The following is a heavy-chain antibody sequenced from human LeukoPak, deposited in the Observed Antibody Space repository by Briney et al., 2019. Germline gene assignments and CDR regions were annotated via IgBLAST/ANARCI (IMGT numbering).Heavy chain of an antibody. J-gene: IGHJ4*02. V-gene: IGHV4-59*08. CDR1: GDSISSYY. D-gene: IGHD5-18*01. Sequence: SETLSLTCTVSGDSISSYYWSWIRQPPGKGLEWIGYIYYSGSTNYNPSLKSRVTISVDTSKNQFSLRLTSVTAADTAVYYCARHGRVGGYRNGPALDYWGRGTLVTVSS. CDR2: IYYSGST. CDR3: ARHGRVGGYRNGPALDY.